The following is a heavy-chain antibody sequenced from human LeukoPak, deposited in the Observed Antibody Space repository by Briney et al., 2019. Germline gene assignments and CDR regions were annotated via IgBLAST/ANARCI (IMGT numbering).Heavy chain of an antibody. CDR3: AKFNGVGDFWSGYYTVDY. Sequence: GGSLRLSCAASGFTFSSYSMNWVRQAPGKGLEWVSSISSSSSYIYYADSVKGRFTISRDNSKNTLYLQMNSLRAEDTAVYYCAKFNGVGDFWSGYYTVDYWGQGTLVTVSS. CDR1: GFTFSSYS. V-gene: IGHV3-21*04. CDR2: ISSSSSYI. D-gene: IGHD3-3*01. J-gene: IGHJ4*02.